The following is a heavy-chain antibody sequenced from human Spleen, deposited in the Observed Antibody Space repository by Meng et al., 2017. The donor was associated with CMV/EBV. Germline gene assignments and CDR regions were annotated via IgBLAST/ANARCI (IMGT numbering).Heavy chain of an antibody. CDR3: AGAYSGTTWINYYGMDV. J-gene: IGHJ6*02. D-gene: IGHD1-7*01. CDR1: GFTFTYYA. CDR2: TSYDGTNK. Sequence: GESLKISCEAPGFTFTYYAMHWVRQAPGKGLEWVTITSYDGTNKYYAESVKGRFTISRDNSKNTLYLQMNSLRAEDTAVYYCAGAYSGTTWINYYGMDVWGQGTTVTVSS. V-gene: IGHV3-30*04.